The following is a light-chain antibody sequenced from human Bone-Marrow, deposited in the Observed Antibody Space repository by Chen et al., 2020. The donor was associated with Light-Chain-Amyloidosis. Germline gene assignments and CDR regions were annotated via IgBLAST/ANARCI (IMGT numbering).Light chain of an antibody. Sequence: SYVLTQPSSVSVAPGQTATIACGGNNIGSTSVHWYQQTPGQAPLLVVYDDIDRPSGIPGRLAGSNSGNTATRTISRVEAGDEADYYGQVWDRSSDRPVFGGGTKLTVL. CDR3: QVWDRSSDRPV. CDR2: DDI. V-gene: IGLV3-21*02. J-gene: IGLJ3*02. CDR1: NIGSTS.